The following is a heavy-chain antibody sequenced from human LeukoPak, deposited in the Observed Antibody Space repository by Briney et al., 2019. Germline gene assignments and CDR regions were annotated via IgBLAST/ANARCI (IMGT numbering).Heavy chain of an antibody. V-gene: IGHV3-7*03. J-gene: IGHJ4*02. CDR3: VKGLQWELPFDC. CDR2: IKQDGSEK. CDR1: GFTFSSYW. D-gene: IGHD1-26*01. Sequence: PGGSLRLSCAASGFTFSSYWMSWVRQAPGKGLEWVANIKQDGSEKYYVDSVKGRFTISRDNSKNTLYLQMNSLRAEDTAVYYCVKGLQWELPFDCWGQGTLVTVSS.